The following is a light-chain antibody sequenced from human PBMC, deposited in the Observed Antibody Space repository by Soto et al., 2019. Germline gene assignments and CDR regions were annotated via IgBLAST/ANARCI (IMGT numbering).Light chain of an antibody. CDR3: TACTSGNTYV. J-gene: IGLJ1*01. CDR1: SSDVGFHNF. V-gene: IGLV2-14*03. Sequence: QSVLTQPASVSGSPGQSITISCTGTSSDVGFHNFVSWYQQHPGKVPKLMIYDVSNRPSGVSNRFSGSKSGNTASLTISGLQAEDEADYYCTACTSGNTYVFGTGTQLTVL. CDR2: DVS.